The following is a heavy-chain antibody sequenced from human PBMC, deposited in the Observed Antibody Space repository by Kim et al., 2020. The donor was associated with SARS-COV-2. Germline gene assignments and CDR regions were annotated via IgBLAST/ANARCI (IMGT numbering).Heavy chain of an antibody. CDR1: GGSFSGYY. Sequence: SETLSLTCAVYGGSFSGYYWSWIRQPPGKGLEWIGEINHCGSTNYNQSLKSRVTISVDTSKNQFSLKLSSVTAADTAVSYCAKSMIVVIIAPRNEAFDIWGQGTMVTVSS. J-gene: IGHJ3*02. CDR2: INHCGST. V-gene: IGHV4-34*01. CDR3: AKSMIVVIIAPRNEAFDI. D-gene: IGHD3-22*01.